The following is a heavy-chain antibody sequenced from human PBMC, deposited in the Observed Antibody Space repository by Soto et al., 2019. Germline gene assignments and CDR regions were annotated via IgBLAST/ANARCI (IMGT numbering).Heavy chain of an antibody. J-gene: IGHJ4*02. D-gene: IGHD3-22*01. CDR3: ARYYYDSSGYYSFDY. CDR2: IFHGGST. CDR1: GAPITWGDYS. Sequence: SETLSLTCAISGAPITWGDYSWNWIRQPPGKGLEWIGYIFHGGSTYYNPSLRSRVTISVDRSRTQFSLKMTSVTAADTAVYYCARYYYDSSGYYSFDYWGQGTLVTVSS. V-gene: IGHV4-30-2*01.